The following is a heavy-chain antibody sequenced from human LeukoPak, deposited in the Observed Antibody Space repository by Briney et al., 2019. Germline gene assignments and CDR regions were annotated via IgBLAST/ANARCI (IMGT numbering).Heavy chain of an antibody. CDR3: ARDGWPAFDY. CDR1: GDSVSTNTAA. J-gene: IGHJ4*02. V-gene: IGHV6-1*01. Sequence: QTLSLTCAISGDSVSTNTAAWNWNRQTPSRRLENHGRTYYRSKWYTDYAVSVKSRVNIKPATSKNKFSLQLNSVTPEDTAVYFCARDGWPAFDYWGEGTLVTVSS. CDR2: TYYRSKWYT. D-gene: IGHD2-15*01.